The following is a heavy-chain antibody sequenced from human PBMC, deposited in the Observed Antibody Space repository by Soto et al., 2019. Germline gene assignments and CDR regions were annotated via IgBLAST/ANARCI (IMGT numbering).Heavy chain of an antibody. D-gene: IGHD2-8*01. Sequence: PSETLSLTCTVSGGSISSYYWSWIRQPPGKGLEWIGYIYYSGSTNYNPSLKSRVTISVDTSKNQFSLKLSSVTAADTAVYYCAREELMVYGNWFDPWGQGTLVTVSS. CDR3: AREELMVYGNWFDP. J-gene: IGHJ5*02. V-gene: IGHV4-59*01. CDR1: GGSISSYY. CDR2: IYYSGST.